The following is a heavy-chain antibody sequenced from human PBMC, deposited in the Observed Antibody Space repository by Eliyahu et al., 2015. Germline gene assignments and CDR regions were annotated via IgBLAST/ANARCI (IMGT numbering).Heavy chain of an antibody. CDR2: INHSGST. J-gene: IGHJ6*02. Sequence: QVQLQQWGAGLLKPSETLSLTXAVYGGSFSGYYXXWIRPPPGKGLEXXGEINHSGSTNYNPSLKSRVTISVDTSKNQFSLKLSSVTAADTAVYYCARGYKNRYDILTGHYKSYYYGMDVWGQGTTVTVSS. D-gene: IGHD3-9*01. CDR1: GGSFSGYY. CDR3: ARGYKNRYDILTGHYKSYYYGMDV. V-gene: IGHV4-34*01.